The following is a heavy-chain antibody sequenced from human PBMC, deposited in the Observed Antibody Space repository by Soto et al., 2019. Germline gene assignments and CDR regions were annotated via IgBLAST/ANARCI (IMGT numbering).Heavy chain of an antibody. J-gene: IGHJ6*02. CDR2: IYYSGST. V-gene: IGHV4-59*08. CDR3: ASLYYYDSSGSLQGHYYYGMDV. D-gene: IGHD3-22*01. CDR1: GGSISSYY. Sequence: SETLSLTCTVSGGSISSYYWSWIRQPPGKGLEWIGCIYYSGSTNYNPSLKSRVTISVDTSKSQFSLKLSSVTAADTAVYYCASLYYYDSSGSLQGHYYYGMDVWGQGTTVTVSS.